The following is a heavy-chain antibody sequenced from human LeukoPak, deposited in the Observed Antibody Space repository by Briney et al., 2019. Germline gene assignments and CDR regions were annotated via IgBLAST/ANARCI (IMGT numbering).Heavy chain of an antibody. CDR3: ARDRSGDSTSLLDY. D-gene: IGHD6-25*01. J-gene: IGHJ4*02. CDR1: GGSISSYY. Sequence: SETLSLTCTVSGGSISSYYWSWIRQPAGKGLEWIGRIYTSGSTNYNPSLKSRVTISVDTSKNQFSLKLSSVTAADTAVYYCARDRSGDSTSLLDYWGQGILVTVSS. CDR2: IYTSGST. V-gene: IGHV4-4*07.